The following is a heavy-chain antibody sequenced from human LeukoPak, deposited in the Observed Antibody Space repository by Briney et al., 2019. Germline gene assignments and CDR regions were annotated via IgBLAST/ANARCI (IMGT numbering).Heavy chain of an antibody. CDR1: GFTFSSYA. J-gene: IGHJ5*02. Sequence: GGSLRLSCEASGFTFSSYAMHWVRQAPGKGLEWVAVISYDGSNKYYADSVKGRFTISRDNSKNTLYLQMNSLRAEDTAVYYCARERVVEVVVVPAEFWFDPWGQGTLVTVSS. CDR3: ARERVVEVVVVPAEFWFDP. D-gene: IGHD2-2*01. CDR2: ISYDGSNK. V-gene: IGHV3-30-3*01.